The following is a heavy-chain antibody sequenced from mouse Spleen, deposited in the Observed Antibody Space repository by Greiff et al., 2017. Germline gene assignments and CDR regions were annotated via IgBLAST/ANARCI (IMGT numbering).Heavy chain of an antibody. D-gene: IGHD1-1*01. CDR1: GYSITSGYY. CDR3: ARVDYGSSYGYYFDY. J-gene: IGHJ2*01. V-gene: IGHV3-6*01. Sequence: EVQLQQSGPGLVKPSQSLSLTCSVTGYSITSGYYWNWIRQFPGNKLEWMGYISYDGSNNYNPSLKNRISITRDTSKNQFFLKLNSVTTEDTATYYCARVDYGSSYGYYFDYWGQGTTLTVSS. CDR2: ISYDGSN.